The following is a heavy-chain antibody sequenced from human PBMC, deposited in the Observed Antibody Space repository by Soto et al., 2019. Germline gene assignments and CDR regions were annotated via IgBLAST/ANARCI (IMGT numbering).Heavy chain of an antibody. CDR1: GFTFSTYA. V-gene: IGHV3-23*01. CDR3: AGRYCTNGVCYTNYYYYLDV. D-gene: IGHD2-8*01. CDR2: ITTSGGNT. J-gene: IGHJ6*03. Sequence: EVQLLESGGGLVQPGGSLRLSCAASGFTFSTYAMSWVRQAPGKGLEWVSTITTSGGNTNYADSMQGRFTISRDNSKNTLYLQMNSLRAEDTAVYYCAGRYCTNGVCYTNYYYYLDVWCKGTTVTVSS.